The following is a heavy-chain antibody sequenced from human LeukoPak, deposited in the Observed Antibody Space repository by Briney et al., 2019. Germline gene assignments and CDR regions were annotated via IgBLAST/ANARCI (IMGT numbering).Heavy chain of an antibody. Sequence: PGGSLRLSCAASGFTVSSNYMGWVRQAPGKGLEWVSVIYSGGSTYYADSVKGRFTISRDNSKNTLYLQMNSLRAEDTAVYYCARRYCSSTSCYEFDYWGQGTLVTVSS. V-gene: IGHV3-53*01. CDR1: GFTVSSNY. CDR3: ARRYCSSTSCYEFDY. J-gene: IGHJ4*02. D-gene: IGHD2-2*01. CDR2: IYSGGST.